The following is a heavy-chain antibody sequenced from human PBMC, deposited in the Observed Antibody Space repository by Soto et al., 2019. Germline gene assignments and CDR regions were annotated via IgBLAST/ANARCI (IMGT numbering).Heavy chain of an antibody. D-gene: IGHD2-15*01. Sequence: QVQLVESGGGVVQPGRSLRLSCAASGFDFSFCAMDWVRQAPGKGLEWVAVISYDGSNKFYADSVKGRFTISRDNSKNTLYLQMNSLRAEDTAVYYCARDLAYCSGGTCFYVDFWGQGTLVTVSS. J-gene: IGHJ4*02. CDR1: GFDFSFCA. CDR2: ISYDGSNK. CDR3: ARDLAYCSGGTCFYVDF. V-gene: IGHV3-30-3*01.